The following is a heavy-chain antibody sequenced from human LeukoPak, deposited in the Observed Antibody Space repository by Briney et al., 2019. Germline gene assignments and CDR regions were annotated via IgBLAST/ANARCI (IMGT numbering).Heavy chain of an antibody. CDR1: GHSFTSYW. CDR2: IYPGDSDT. J-gene: IGHJ3*02. CDR3: ARLTGDYVWGSYRDAAFDI. V-gene: IGHV5-51*01. D-gene: IGHD3-16*02. Sequence: PGESLKISCKGSGHSFTSYWIGWVRQMPGKGLEWMGIIYPGDSDTRYSPSFRGQVTISADKSISTAYLQWSRLKASDTAMYYCARLTGDYVWGSYRDAAFDIWGQGTIVTVSS.